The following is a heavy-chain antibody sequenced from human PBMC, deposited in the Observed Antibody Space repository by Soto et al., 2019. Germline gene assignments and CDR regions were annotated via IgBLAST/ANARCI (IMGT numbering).Heavy chain of an antibody. V-gene: IGHV3-23*01. J-gene: IGHJ6*02. CDR3: ARNARGAARDYYYYGMDV. CDR2: INGRGDTT. D-gene: IGHD6-13*01. CDR1: GFTFSNYG. Sequence: EVQVLESGGGLVQPGGSLRLSCAGSGFTFSNYGMNWVRQAPGKGLEWVSSINGRGDTTYYADSVKGRFTISRDNAKNSLYLQMNSLRAEDTAVYYCARNARGAARDYYYYGMDVWGQGTTVTVSS.